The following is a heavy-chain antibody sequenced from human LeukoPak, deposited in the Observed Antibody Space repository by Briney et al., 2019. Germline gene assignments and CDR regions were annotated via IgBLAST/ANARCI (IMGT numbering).Heavy chain of an antibody. CDR2: IYYSGST. V-gene: IGHV4-39*01. CDR1: GGSISDTRDY. D-gene: IGHD3-16*01. CDR3: ARNHSGATGTPGGWFDS. Sequence: SETLSLTCSVSGGSISDTRDYWGWIRQPPGKRLEWIGSIYYSGSTHYNPSLRSRISMSIDTSKRQFSLKLASVTAADTGLYYCARNHSGATGTPGGWFDSWGQGTLVIVSS. J-gene: IGHJ5*01.